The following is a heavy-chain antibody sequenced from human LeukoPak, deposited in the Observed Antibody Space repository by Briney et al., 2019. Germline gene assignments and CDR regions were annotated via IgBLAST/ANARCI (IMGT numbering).Heavy chain of an antibody. D-gene: IGHD2-8*01. CDR1: GGTFSSYA. J-gene: IGHJ6*03. CDR3: ARDLDIVLMVYDVGYMDV. CDR2: IIPIFGTA. V-gene: IGHV1-69*13. Sequence: SVKVSCKASGGTFSSYAISWVRQAPGQGLEWMGGIIPIFGTANYAQKFQGRVTITADESTSTAYMELNSLRAEDTAVYYCARDLDIVLMVYDVGYMDVWGKGTTVTVSS.